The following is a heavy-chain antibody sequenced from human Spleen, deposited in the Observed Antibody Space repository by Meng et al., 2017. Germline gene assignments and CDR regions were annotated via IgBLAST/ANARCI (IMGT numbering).Heavy chain of an antibody. Sequence: GGSLRLSCAASGFTFSSYAMHWVRQAPGKGLEWVAVISYDGSNKYYADSVKGRFTISRDNSKNTLYLQMNSLRAEDTAVYYCARDRYSSGWYEPLDYWGQGTLVTVSS. CDR3: ARDRYSSGWYEPLDY. J-gene: IGHJ4*02. CDR2: ISYDGSNK. V-gene: IGHV3-30*04. CDR1: GFTFSSYA. D-gene: IGHD6-19*01.